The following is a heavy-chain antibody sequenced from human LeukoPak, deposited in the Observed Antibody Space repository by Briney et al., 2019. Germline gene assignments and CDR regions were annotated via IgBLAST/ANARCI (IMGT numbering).Heavy chain of an antibody. CDR3: ARAKSVVRKYYFDY. CDR2: IYYSGST. Sequence: PSETLSLTCTVSGGSISSYYWSWIRQPPGKGLEWIGYIYYSGSTNYNPSLKSRVTISVDTSKNQFSLKLSSVTAADTAVYYCARAKSVVRKYYFDYWGQGTLVTVSS. CDR1: GGSISSYY. D-gene: IGHD2-15*01. J-gene: IGHJ4*02. V-gene: IGHV4-59*01.